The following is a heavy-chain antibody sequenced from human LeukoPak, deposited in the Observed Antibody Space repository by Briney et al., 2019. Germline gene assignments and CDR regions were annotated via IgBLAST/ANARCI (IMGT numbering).Heavy chain of an antibody. CDR2: ILYDGSEK. CDR1: GFTFSTYG. D-gene: IGHD1-26*01. CDR3: AKPPRGGGSYWDWFDP. Sequence: GGSLRLSCAASGFTFSTYGMHWVRQAPGKGLEWVAAILYDGSEKYYADSVKGRFTISRDSSKNTLYLQMNSLRAEDTAVYYCAKPPRGGGSYWDWFDPWGQGTLVTVSS. J-gene: IGHJ5*02. V-gene: IGHV3-30*18.